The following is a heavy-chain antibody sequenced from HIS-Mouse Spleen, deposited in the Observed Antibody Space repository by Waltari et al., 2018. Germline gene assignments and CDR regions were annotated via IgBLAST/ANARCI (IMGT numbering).Heavy chain of an antibody. CDR1: GGSISSSSYY. D-gene: IGHD3-22*01. CDR2: IYYSGGN. V-gene: IGHV4-39*01. Sequence: QLQLQESGPGLVKPSETLSLTCTVSGGSISSSSYYWGWIRQPPGKGLEWIGSIYYSGGNYYNPSLKSRVTISVETSKNQFSLKLSSVTAADTAVYYCARRGTMIVVHWGQGTLVTVSS. J-gene: IGHJ4*02. CDR3: ARRGTMIVVH.